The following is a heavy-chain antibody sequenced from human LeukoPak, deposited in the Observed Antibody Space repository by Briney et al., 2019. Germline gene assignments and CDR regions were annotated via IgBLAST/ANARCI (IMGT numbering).Heavy chain of an antibody. Sequence: ASVEVSCKASGYTFTSYYMHWVRQAPGQGLEWMGMINPSGGTTSYAQKFQGRVTMTRDTSTSTVYMELSSLRSEDTAVYSCARERWLEGTDFDYWGQGTLVTVSS. J-gene: IGHJ4*02. CDR3: ARERWLEGTDFDY. V-gene: IGHV1-46*01. D-gene: IGHD5-18*01. CDR1: GYTFTSYY. CDR2: INPSGGTT.